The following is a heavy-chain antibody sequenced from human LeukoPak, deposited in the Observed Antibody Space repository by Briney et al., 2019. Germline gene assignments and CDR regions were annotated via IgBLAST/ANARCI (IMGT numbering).Heavy chain of an antibody. CDR3: ARDSCSSTSCSFDY. J-gene: IGHJ4*02. D-gene: IGHD2-2*01. CDR1: GGSISSYY. Sequence: SETLSLTCTVSGGSISSYYWSWIRQPPGKGLEWIGYIYYSGSTNYNPSLESRVTVSVDTSKNQFSLKLCSVTAADTAVYYCARDSCSSTSCSFDYWGQGTLVTVSS. V-gene: IGHV4-59*01. CDR2: IYYSGST.